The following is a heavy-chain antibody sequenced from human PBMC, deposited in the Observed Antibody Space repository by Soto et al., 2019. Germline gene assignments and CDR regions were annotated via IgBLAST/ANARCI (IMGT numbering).Heavy chain of an antibody. D-gene: IGHD3-10*01. V-gene: IGHV3-23*01. CDR1: GFTLSSYA. J-gene: IGHJ4*02. CDR2: ISGSGGST. Sequence: GGSLRLSCAASGFTLSSYAMRWVRQAPGKGLEWVSGISGSGGSTYYADSVKGRFTISRDNSKNTLYLQMNSLRAEDTALYYCARDGMMYYYGSGSYLDYWGQGTLVTVSS. CDR3: ARDGMMYYYGSGSYLDY.